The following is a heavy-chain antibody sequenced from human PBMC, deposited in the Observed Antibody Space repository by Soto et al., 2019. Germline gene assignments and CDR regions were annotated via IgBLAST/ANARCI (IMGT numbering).Heavy chain of an antibody. J-gene: IGHJ5*02. CDR1: GDSVSSNSAA. CDR3: ARDNYSSSWTKDDNWFDP. D-gene: IGHD6-13*01. V-gene: IGHV6-1*01. CDR2: TYYRSKWYN. Sequence: PSQTLSLTCAISGDSVSSNSAAWNWIRQSPSRGLEWLGRTYYRSKWYNDYAVSVKCRITINPDTSKNQFSLQLNSVTPEDTAVYYCARDNYSSSWTKDDNWFDPWGQGTLVTVSS.